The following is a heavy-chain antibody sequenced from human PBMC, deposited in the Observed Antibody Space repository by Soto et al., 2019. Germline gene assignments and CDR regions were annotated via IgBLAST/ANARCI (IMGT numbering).Heavy chain of an antibody. CDR3: ARSLYSTWHLDC. V-gene: IGHV3-74*01. CDR1: GFTFSGYW. Sequence: GGSLRLSCAASGFTFSGYWMHWVRQDPGKGLVWVSRSNSNGRNTTYADSVKGRFTISRDNAKNTLYLQMNSLRAEDTAVYYCARSLYSTWHLDCWGQGTLVTVSS. J-gene: IGHJ4*02. CDR2: SNSNGRNT. D-gene: IGHD6-13*01.